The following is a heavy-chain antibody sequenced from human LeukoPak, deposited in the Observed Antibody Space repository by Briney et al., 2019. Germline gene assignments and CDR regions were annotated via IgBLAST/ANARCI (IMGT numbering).Heavy chain of an antibody. CDR3: ARASDFWSGYSDY. CDR1: GFTFSSYG. V-gene: IGHV3-30*03. J-gene: IGHJ4*02. CDR2: ISYDGSNK. D-gene: IGHD3-3*01. Sequence: GGSLRLSCAASGFTFSSYGMHWVRQAPGKGLEWVAVISYDGSNKYYADSVKGRFTISRDNSKNTLYLQMNSLRADDTAVYYCARASDFWSGYSDYWGQGTLVTVSS.